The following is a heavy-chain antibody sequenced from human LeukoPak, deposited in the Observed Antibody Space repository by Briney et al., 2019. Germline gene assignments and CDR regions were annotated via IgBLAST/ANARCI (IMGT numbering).Heavy chain of an antibody. J-gene: IGHJ6*03. V-gene: IGHV1-8*03. D-gene: IGHD5-18*01. CDR3: ARVRAPGYSYGYHYYYYMDV. CDR2: MNPNSGNT. Sequence: ASVKVSCKASGYTFTSYDINWVRQATGQGLEWMGWMNPNSGNTGYAQKFQGRVTITRNTSISTAYMELSSLRSDDTAVYYCARVRAPGYSYGYHYYYYMDVWGKGTTVTVSS. CDR1: GYTFTSYD.